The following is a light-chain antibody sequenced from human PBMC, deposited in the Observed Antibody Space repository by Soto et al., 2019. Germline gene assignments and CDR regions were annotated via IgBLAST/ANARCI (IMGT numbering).Light chain of an antibody. Sequence: DIQMTQSPSTXXGSVGDRVTITCRASQTISSWLAWYQQKPGKAPKLLIYKASTLKSGVPSRFSGSGSGTEFTLTISSLQPDDFATYYCQHYNSYSEAFGQGTKVELK. CDR1: QTISSW. CDR2: KAS. J-gene: IGKJ1*01. V-gene: IGKV1-5*03. CDR3: QHYNSYSEA.